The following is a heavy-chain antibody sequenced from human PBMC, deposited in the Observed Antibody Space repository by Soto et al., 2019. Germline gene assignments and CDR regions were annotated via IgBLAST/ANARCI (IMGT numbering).Heavy chain of an antibody. Sequence: GGSLRLSCAASGFTFSSYSMNWVRQAPGKGLEWVSSISSSSSYIYYADSVKGRFTISRDNAKNSLYLQMNSLRAEDTAVYYCASIRQQLVPKYYFDYWGQGTLVTVS. D-gene: IGHD6-13*01. V-gene: IGHV3-21*01. CDR3: ASIRQQLVPKYYFDY. J-gene: IGHJ4*02. CDR1: GFTFSSYS. CDR2: ISSSSSYI.